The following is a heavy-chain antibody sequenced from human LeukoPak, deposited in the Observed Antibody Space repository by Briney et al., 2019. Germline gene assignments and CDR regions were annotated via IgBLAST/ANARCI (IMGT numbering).Heavy chain of an antibody. CDR1: GGSIRSDH. V-gene: IGHV4-59*01. CDR2: IYYSGTT. CDR3: ARAHDYGDYKKWFDP. J-gene: IGHJ5*02. D-gene: IGHD4-17*01. Sequence: PSETLSLTCTVSGGSIRSDHWSWIRQPPGKGLEWIGYIYYSGTTNYNPSLKSRVTISVDTSKTQFSLKLRSVTAADTAVYYCARAHDYGDYKKWFDPWGQGTLVTVSS.